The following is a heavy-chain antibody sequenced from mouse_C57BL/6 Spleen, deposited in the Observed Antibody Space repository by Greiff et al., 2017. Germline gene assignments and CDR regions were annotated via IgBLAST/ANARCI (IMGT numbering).Heavy chain of an antibody. V-gene: IGHV3-8*01. Sequence: VQLQQSGPGLAKPSQTLSLPCSVTGYSITSDYWNWIRKFPGNKLEYIGYISYSGSTYYNPSLKSRISITRDTSKNQYDLQLTSVTTDDTATYYWARGGDVGYFDYWGQGTTLTVSS. CDR2: ISYSGST. CDR3: ARGGDVGYFDY. J-gene: IGHJ2*01. CDR1: GYSITSDY.